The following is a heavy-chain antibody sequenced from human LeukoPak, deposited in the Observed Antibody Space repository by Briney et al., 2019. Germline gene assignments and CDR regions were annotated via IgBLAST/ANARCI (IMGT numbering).Heavy chain of an antibody. CDR3: ARAYRDGYNTEYYYYYYYMDV. J-gene: IGHJ6*03. V-gene: IGHV1-2*02. D-gene: IGHD5-24*01. CDR2: LNPQTGDT. CDR1: GYAFSAYY. Sequence: ASVKVSCKASGYAFSAYYMHWVRQAPGQGLEWMGWLNPQTGDTHFAQKFQGRVTFTRATSISPAYMELSRLRSDDTAVYYCARAYRDGYNTEYYYYYYYMDVWGKGTTVTVSS.